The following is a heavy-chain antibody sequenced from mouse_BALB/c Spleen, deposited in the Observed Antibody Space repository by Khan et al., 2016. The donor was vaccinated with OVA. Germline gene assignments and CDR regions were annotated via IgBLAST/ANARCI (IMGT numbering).Heavy chain of an antibody. J-gene: IGHJ3*01. CDR2: IRYDGNT. CDR1: GYSITNGYF. CDR3: ARGGSSGPAWFTD. Sequence: VQLKESGPGLVKPSQSLSLTCSVTGYSITNGYFWNWIRQFPGNNLEWMGYIRYDGNTNYNPSLKNRISITRDTSKNQFFLNLNSVTPEDTATYYCARGGSSGPAWFTDWGQGTLVTVSA. V-gene: IGHV3-6*02. D-gene: IGHD3-1*01.